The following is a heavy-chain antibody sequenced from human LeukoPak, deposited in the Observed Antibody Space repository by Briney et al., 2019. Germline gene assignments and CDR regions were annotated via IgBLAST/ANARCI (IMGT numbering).Heavy chain of an antibody. D-gene: IGHD2-15*01. Sequence: ASVKVSCKASGYTFTGYYMHWVRQAPGQGLEWMGWISGHSGDTNYAQNLQERVTMTRDASTNTAYMEVRSLRSDDTAVYFCARDGWWDPNRHAFDLWGQGTVVTVSS. CDR1: GYTFTGYY. V-gene: IGHV1-2*02. CDR3: ARDGWWDPNRHAFDL. J-gene: IGHJ3*01. CDR2: ISGHSGDT.